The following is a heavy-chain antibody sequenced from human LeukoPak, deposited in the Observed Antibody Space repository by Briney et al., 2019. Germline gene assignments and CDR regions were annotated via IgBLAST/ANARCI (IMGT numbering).Heavy chain of an antibody. Sequence: ASVKVSCKASGYTFTPYFIHWVRQAPGQGLEWMGIINPTGGSTTYAQKFQGRFTVTRDMSTSTVYMELSSLTSEDTAVYYYARDRVIVGGTATYNFDHWGQGTLVTVSS. D-gene: IGHD1-14*01. V-gene: IGHV1-46*01. J-gene: IGHJ4*02. CDR2: INPTGGST. CDR1: GYTFTPYF. CDR3: ARDRVIVGGTATYNFDH.